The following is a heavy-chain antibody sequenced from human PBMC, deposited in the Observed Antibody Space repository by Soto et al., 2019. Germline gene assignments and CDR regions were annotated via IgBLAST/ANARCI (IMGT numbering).Heavy chain of an antibody. Sequence: QVQLVQSGAEVKKPGASVKVSCKASGYTFIGYYMHWVRQAPGQGLEWMGWINPNSGGTNYAQKFQGWVTMTRDTYISRAYMELSRLRSDDTAVYYCARAYYSTQYGMDVWGQGTTVTVSS. D-gene: IGHD2-21*01. V-gene: IGHV1-2*04. J-gene: IGHJ6*02. CDR2: INPNSGGT. CDR1: GYTFIGYY. CDR3: ARAYYSTQYGMDV.